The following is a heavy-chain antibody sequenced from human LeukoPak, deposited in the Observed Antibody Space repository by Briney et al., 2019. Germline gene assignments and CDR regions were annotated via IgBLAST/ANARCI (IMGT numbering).Heavy chain of an antibody. V-gene: IGHV4-34*01. CDR3: TRDRELGY. CDR2: INHSGST. D-gene: IGHD1-1*01. Sequence: PSETLSLTCAVYGGSFSGYYWSWIRQPPGKGLEWIGEINHSGSTNYNPSLESRVTISVDTSKNQFSLKLTSVTAADTAVYYCTRDRELGYWGPGTLVIVSS. CDR1: GGSFSGYY. J-gene: IGHJ4*02.